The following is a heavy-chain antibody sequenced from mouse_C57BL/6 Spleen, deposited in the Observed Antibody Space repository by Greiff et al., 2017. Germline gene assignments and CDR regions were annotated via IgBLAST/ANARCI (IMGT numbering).Heavy chain of an antibody. Sequence: QVQLQQSGAELVMPGASVKLSCKASGYTFTSYWMHWVKQRPGQGLEWIGEIDPSDSYTNYNQKFKGKSTLNVDKSSSTAYMQLSSLTSEDSAVYYCALITTVVAYYAMDYWGQGTSVTVSS. D-gene: IGHD1-1*01. V-gene: IGHV1-69*01. CDR2: IDPSDSYT. J-gene: IGHJ4*01. CDR3: ALITTVVAYYAMDY. CDR1: GYTFTSYW.